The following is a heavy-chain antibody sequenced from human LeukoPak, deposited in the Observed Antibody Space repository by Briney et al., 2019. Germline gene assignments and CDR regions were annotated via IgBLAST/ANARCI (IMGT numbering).Heavy chain of an antibody. Sequence: GGSLRLSCAVSGFTFSSYGMHWVRQAPGKGLEWVSVIYSGGSTYYADSVKGRFTISRDNSKNTLYLQMNSLRAEDTAVYYCARGRLGDGYKPVYYYYYMDVWGKGTTVTISS. CDR1: GFTFSSYG. J-gene: IGHJ6*03. D-gene: IGHD5-24*01. V-gene: IGHV3-53*01. CDR2: IYSGGST. CDR3: ARGRLGDGYKPVYYYYYMDV.